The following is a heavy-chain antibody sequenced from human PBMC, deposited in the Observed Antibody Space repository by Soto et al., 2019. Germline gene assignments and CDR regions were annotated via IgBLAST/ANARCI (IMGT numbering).Heavy chain of an antibody. J-gene: IGHJ6*02. CDR2: IYPGDSDT. CDR3: ARHLGGYXYGYYGMDV. Sequence: LGESLKISCKGSGYSFTSYWIGWVRQMPGKGLEWMGIIYPGDSDTRYSPSFQGQVTISADKSISTAYPQGSSLKASDTAMYYCARHLGGYXYGYYGMDVWGQGTTVTVSS. D-gene: IGHD5-18*01. CDR1: GYSFTSYW. V-gene: IGHV5-51*01.